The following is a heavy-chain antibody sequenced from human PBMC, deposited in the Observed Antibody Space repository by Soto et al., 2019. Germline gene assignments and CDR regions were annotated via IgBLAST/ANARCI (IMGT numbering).Heavy chain of an antibody. Sequence: ASVKVSCKASGYTFSNYGISWVRQAPGQGLEWMGWISTYNGRTNYAQKLQGRITMTTESSTSTACMELRSLGSDDTAVYYCAREAPGDYDSTGNYYDVELDYWDQGTLVTVSS. CDR3: AREAPGDYDSTGNYYDVELDY. CDR1: GYTFSNYG. CDR2: ISTYNGRT. J-gene: IGHJ4*02. V-gene: IGHV1-18*01. D-gene: IGHD3-22*01.